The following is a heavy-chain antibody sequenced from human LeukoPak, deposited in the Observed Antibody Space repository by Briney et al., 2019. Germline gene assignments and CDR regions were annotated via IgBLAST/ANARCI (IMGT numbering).Heavy chain of an antibody. J-gene: IGHJ4*02. CDR2: ISSSSSYI. V-gene: IGHV3-21*01. CDR3: ASYSPYYYGSGSYYDY. CDR1: GFTFSSYS. D-gene: IGHD3-10*01. Sequence: KPGGSLRLSCAASGFTFSSYSMNWVRQAPGKGLEWVSSISSSSSYIYYADSVKGRFTISRDNAKNSLYLQMNSLRAEDTAVYYCASYSPYYYGSGSYYDYWGQGTLVTVSS.